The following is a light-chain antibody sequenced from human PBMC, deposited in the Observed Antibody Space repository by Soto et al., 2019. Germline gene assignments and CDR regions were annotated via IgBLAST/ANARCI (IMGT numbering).Light chain of an antibody. CDR1: QSLNTR. CDR2: DAS. Sequence: DIQLTQSPSTLSASVGDRVTLTCRASQSLNTRLAWYQQRPGKAPKLLIYDASNLETGVPSRFSGSGSGTDFTFTISSLQPEDIATYYCQQYDNLPLTFGGGTKVDIK. CDR3: QQYDNLPLT. V-gene: IGKV1-33*01. J-gene: IGKJ4*01.